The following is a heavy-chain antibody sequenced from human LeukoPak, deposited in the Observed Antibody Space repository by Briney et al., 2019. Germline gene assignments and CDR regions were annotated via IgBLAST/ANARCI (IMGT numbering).Heavy chain of an antibody. J-gene: IGHJ3*02. CDR1: GFTFSSYS. D-gene: IGHD1-26*01. CDR3: GGARVGAFDI. CDR2: ISSSSSYI. Sequence: PGGSLRLSCAASGFTFSSYSMNRVRQAPGKGLEWVSSISSSSSYIYYADSVKGRFTISRDNAKNSLYLQMNSLRAEDTAVYCCGGARVGAFDIWGQGTMVTVSS. V-gene: IGHV3-21*01.